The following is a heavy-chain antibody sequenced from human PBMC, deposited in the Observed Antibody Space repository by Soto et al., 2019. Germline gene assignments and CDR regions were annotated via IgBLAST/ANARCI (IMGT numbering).Heavy chain of an antibody. D-gene: IGHD7-27*01. Sequence: QVQLQESGPGLVKPSETLSLTCSVSGGSISNHYWSWIRQPPGKGLEWIGYIYYNGNTNYNPSLKSRVTMSVDTSRNQISLKLTTVTAADRVVYYCTRANWYSEYWGQGTLVTVSS. J-gene: IGHJ4*02. CDR3: TRANWYSEY. V-gene: IGHV4-59*11. CDR2: IYYNGNT. CDR1: GGSISNHY.